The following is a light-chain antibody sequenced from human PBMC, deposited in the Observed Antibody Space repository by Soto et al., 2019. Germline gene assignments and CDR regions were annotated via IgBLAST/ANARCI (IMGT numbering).Light chain of an antibody. CDR3: CSYVADSNMV. Sequence: QYALTQPASVSGSPGQSITISCTGTSSDVGNYNLVSWYQQHPGKAPKLMIYEGSKRPSGVSNRFSGSKSGNTASLTISGLQAEDEADDYCCSYVADSNMVFGGGTKLTVL. V-gene: IGLV2-23*01. J-gene: IGLJ2*01. CDR1: SSDVGNYNL. CDR2: EGS.